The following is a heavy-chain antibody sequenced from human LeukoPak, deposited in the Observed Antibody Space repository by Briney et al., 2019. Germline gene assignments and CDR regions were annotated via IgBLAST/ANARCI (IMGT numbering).Heavy chain of an antibody. CDR1: GFTFSSYS. Sequence: GGSLRLSCAASGFTFSSYSMNWVRQAPGKGLEWVSSISSSSSYIHYADSVKGRFTISRDNAKNSLYLQMNSPRAEDTAVYYCASLTMVRGDGMDVWGQGTTVTVSS. J-gene: IGHJ6*02. CDR3: ASLTMVRGDGMDV. D-gene: IGHD3-10*01. V-gene: IGHV3-21*01. CDR2: ISSSSSYI.